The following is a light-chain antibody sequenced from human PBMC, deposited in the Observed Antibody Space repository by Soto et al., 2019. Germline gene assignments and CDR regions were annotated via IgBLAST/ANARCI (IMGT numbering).Light chain of an antibody. CDR1: SSDVGAYNY. J-gene: IGLJ3*02. CDR2: GVS. CDR3: SSLASSSTPWV. Sequence: QSALTQPASVSGSPGQSITISCTGTSSDVGAYNYVSWYQHHPGKAPKVMIYGVSNRPSGVSNRFSGSKSGNTASLTISGLQAEDEADYYCSSLASSSTPWVFGGVTKLTVL. V-gene: IGLV2-14*01.